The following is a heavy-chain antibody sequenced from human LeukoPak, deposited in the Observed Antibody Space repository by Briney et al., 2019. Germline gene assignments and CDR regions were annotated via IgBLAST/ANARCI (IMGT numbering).Heavy chain of an antibody. V-gene: IGHV4-59*08. Sequence: SETLSLACSVSGDSISSYYWSWIRQPPGKGLEWIGYVYYSGSTNYNPSLKSRVTISVDTSKNQFSLKLSSVTAADTAVYYCARAQGMTTLDYWGQGTLVTASS. CDR3: ARAQGMTTLDY. J-gene: IGHJ4*02. CDR2: VYYSGST. CDR1: GDSISSYY. D-gene: IGHD4-17*01.